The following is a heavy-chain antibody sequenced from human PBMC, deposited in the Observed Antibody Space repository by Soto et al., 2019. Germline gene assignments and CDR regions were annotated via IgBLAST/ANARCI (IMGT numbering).Heavy chain of an antibody. Sequence: ASVKVSCKASGYTFSNYGISWVRQGPGQGLEWMGWISGYNGNTHYEEKVQDRIRMTTDTSTSTTYLELRGLRSDDTAVYFCARDPGFGFGYSYAFAMDVWGQGTTVTVSS. CDR2: ISGYNGNT. V-gene: IGHV1-18*01. CDR3: ARDPGFGFGYSYAFAMDV. D-gene: IGHD5-18*01. J-gene: IGHJ6*02. CDR1: GYTFSNYG.